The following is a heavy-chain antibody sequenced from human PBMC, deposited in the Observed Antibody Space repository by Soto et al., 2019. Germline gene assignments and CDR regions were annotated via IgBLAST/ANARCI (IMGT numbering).Heavy chain of an antibody. V-gene: IGHV1-18*01. D-gene: IGHD1-1*01. CDR3: ARYRATTTSSWGAP. Sequence: QVQLVQSGAEVKKPGASVKVSCKASGYTFTSYGISWVRQAPGQGLEWMGWISGYNGNTNYAQKLQGRVTMTTDTSTSTAYMELRSLRSDVAAVYYCARYRATTTSSWGAPWGQATLVTVSS. CDR1: GYTFTSYG. J-gene: IGHJ5*02. CDR2: ISGYNGNT.